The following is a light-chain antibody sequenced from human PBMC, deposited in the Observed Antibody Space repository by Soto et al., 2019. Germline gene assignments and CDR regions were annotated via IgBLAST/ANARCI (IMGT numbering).Light chain of an antibody. V-gene: IGKV1-5*01. CDR2: DAS. Sequence: DIQMTQSPSFLSASVGDKVTITCRATESVSKWLAWYQEKPCNPPRPLIYDASSLESGVPSRFSGSGSGTEFTLTISSLQADDFAMYYCQQYNSYSWTFCQGTKLEMK. CDR3: QQYNSYSWT. CDR1: ESVSKW. J-gene: IGKJ1*01.